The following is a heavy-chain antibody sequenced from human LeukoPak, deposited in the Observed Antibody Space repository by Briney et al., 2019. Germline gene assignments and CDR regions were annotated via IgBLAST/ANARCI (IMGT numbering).Heavy chain of an antibody. CDR2: IYYSGST. Sequence: SQTLSLTCTVSGGSTSSGDYYWSWIRQPPGKGLEWIGYIYYSGSTYYNPSLKSRVTISVDTSKNQFSLKLSSVTAADTAVYYCARGLGYYDSSGYRNHAFDIWGQGTMVTVSS. V-gene: IGHV4-30-4*01. CDR1: GGSTSSGDYY. J-gene: IGHJ3*02. D-gene: IGHD3-22*01. CDR3: ARGLGYYDSSGYRNHAFDI.